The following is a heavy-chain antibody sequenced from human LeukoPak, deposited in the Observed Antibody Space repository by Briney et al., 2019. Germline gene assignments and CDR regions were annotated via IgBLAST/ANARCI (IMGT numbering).Heavy chain of an antibody. CDR1: GFTFSSYS. V-gene: IGHV3-21*04. Sequence: GGSLRLSCAASGFTFSSYSMNWVRQALGKGLEWVSSISSSSSYIYYADSVKGRFTISRDNSKNTLYLQMNSLRAEDTAVYYCAKMEMGGLEMATIDYWGQGTLVTVSS. CDR2: ISSSSSYI. J-gene: IGHJ4*02. CDR3: AKMEMGGLEMATIDY. D-gene: IGHD5-24*01.